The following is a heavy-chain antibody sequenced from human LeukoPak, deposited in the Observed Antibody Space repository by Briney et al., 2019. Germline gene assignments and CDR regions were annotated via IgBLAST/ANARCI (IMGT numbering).Heavy chain of an antibody. CDR2: INHSGST. CDR1: GGSFSGYY. Sequence: SETLSLTCAVYGGSFSGYYWSWIRQPPRKGLEWIGEINHSGSTNYNPSLKRRVTISVDTSKNQFSLKLSSVTAADTAVYYWASPRITMARSFDYWGQGTLVTVSS. V-gene: IGHV4-34*01. J-gene: IGHJ4*02. CDR3: ASPRITMARSFDY. D-gene: IGHD3-10*01.